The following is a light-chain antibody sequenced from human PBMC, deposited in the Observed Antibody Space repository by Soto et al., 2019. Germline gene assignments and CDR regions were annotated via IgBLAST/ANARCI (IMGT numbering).Light chain of an antibody. V-gene: IGKV3-15*01. CDR1: QTVRSN. J-gene: IGKJ1*01. CDR3: QHYNNWPS. CDR2: GAS. Sequence: EFVLTQSPGTLSLSPGERATLSCRASQTVRSNLAWYQQKRGQAPRLLIYGASTRATGIPARFSGSGSGTEFTLTISSLQSEDFAVYYCQHYNNWPSFGQGTKVDIK.